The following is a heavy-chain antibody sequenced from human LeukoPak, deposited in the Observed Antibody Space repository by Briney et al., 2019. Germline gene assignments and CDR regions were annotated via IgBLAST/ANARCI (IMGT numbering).Heavy chain of an antibody. CDR3: ARDRAYSAFDY. J-gene: IGHJ4*02. CDR1: GFTFRTSW. V-gene: IGHV3-7*03. D-gene: IGHD1-26*01. Sequence: GGSLRLSCAVSGFTFRTSWMTWVRQAPGRGLERVAIINPDGSEKYYLESLKGRITISRDNAENSVHLQMNSLKAEDAAIYYCARDRAYSAFDYWGQGTLVTVSS. CDR2: INPDGSEK.